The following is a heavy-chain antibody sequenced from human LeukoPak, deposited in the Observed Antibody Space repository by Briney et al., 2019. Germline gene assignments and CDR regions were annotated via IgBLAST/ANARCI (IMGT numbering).Heavy chain of an antibody. CDR1: GGSISSSSYY. D-gene: IGHD3-10*01. CDR2: IYYSGST. V-gene: IGHV4-39*07. CDR3: AREGYYYGSGSMSYMDV. J-gene: IGHJ6*03. Sequence: SETLSLTCTVSGGSISSSSYYWGWIRQPPGKGLEWIGSIYYSGSTHYNPSLKSRVTISVDTSKNQFSLKLSSVTAADTAVYYCAREGYYYGSGSMSYMDVWGKGTTVTISS.